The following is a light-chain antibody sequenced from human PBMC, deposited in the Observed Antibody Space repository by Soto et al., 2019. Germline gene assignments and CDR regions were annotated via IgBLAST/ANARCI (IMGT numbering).Light chain of an antibody. V-gene: IGKV3D-20*02. Sequence: VLTQSPSPLSLSPGARANLSCRASQSVSSSYLAWYQQKPGQAPRLLIYGASSRATGIPDRFSGSGSGTDFTLTISRLEPEDFAVYYCQQYSNWPPITFGQGTRLEI. CDR3: QQYSNWPPIT. J-gene: IGKJ5*01. CDR2: GAS. CDR1: QSVSSSY.